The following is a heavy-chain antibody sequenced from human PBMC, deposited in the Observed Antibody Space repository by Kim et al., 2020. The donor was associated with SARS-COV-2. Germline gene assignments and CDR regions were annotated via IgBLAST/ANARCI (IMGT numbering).Heavy chain of an antibody. CDR3: AREEGPLDY. CDR2: GTI. Sequence: GTIYYADSVAGRFTISRDNSKNTLHLQMNSLTAEDSAVYFCAREEGPLDYWGQGTLVTVSS. J-gene: IGHJ4*02. V-gene: IGHV3-53*01.